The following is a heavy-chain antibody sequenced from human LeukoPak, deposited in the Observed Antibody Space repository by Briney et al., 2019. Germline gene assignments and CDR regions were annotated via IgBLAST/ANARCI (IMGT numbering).Heavy chain of an antibody. V-gene: IGHV3-20*04. CDR3: AKNWGTFSWYFDL. Sequence: SGGSLRLSCAGSGFTFHDYGMNWVRQVPGKGLEWVSGINWIGGSTGYADSVKGRFTISRDNARNSLYLQMNSLRAEDTAFYYCAKNWGTFSWYFDLWGRGTLVTVSS. CDR2: INWIGGST. J-gene: IGHJ2*01. CDR1: GFTFHDYG. D-gene: IGHD2/OR15-2a*01.